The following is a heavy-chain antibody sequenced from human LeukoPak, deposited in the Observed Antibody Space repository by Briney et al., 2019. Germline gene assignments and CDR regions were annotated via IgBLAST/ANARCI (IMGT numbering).Heavy chain of an antibody. CDR1: GFTFDDYT. CDR3: AKEDPTRYFDL. J-gene: IGHJ2*01. V-gene: IGHV3-43*01. Sequence: GGSLRLSCVASGFTFDDYTMHWVRQAPGKGLEWVSLISWDVGTTYYADSVKDRFTISRDNSKNSLYLQMNSLRTEDTALYYCAKEDPTRYFDLWGRGTLVTVSS. CDR2: ISWDVGTT.